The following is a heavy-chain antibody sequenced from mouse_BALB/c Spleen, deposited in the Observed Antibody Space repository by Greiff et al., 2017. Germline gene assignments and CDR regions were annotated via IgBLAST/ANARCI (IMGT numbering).Heavy chain of an antibody. CDR1: GYSITSDYA. CDR2: ISYSGST. J-gene: IGHJ1*01. Sequence: EVKLMESGPGLVKPSQSLSLTCTVTGYSITSDYAWNWIRQFPGNKLEWMGYISYSGSTSYNPSLKSRISITRDTSKNQFFLQVNSVTTEDTATYYCARTDGLYWYFDVWGAGTTVTVSS. CDR3: ARTDGLYWYFDV. V-gene: IGHV3-2*02.